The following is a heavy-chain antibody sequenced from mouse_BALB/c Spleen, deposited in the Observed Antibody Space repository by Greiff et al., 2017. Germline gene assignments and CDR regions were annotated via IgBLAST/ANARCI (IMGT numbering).Heavy chain of an antibody. V-gene: IGHV2-9*02. CDR1: GFSLTSYG. J-gene: IGHJ1*01. CDR2: IWAGGST. D-gene: IGHD1-1*01. CDR3: ARERYYGSSYGGYFDV. Sequence: QVQLKESGPGLVAPSQSLSITCTVSGFSLTSYGVHWVRQPPGKGLEWLGVIWAGGSTNYNSALMSRLSISKDNSKSQVFLKMNSLQTDDTAMYYCARERYYGSSYGGYFDVWGAGTTVTVSS.